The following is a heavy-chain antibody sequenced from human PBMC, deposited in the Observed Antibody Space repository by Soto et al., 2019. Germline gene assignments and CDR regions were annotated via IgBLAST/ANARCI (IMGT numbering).Heavy chain of an antibody. CDR1: GGSISNYC. CDR3: ARERPDGSRLDP. Sequence: SVPLSLTCTVSGGSISNYCWSWIRQPPGKGLEWIGYIYYSGSTNYNPSLKSRVTISVDTSKNQFSLKLSSGTAADTAVYYCARERPDGSRLDPWGQGTLVTVSS. D-gene: IGHD6-13*01. J-gene: IGHJ5*02. CDR2: IYYSGST. V-gene: IGHV4-59*12.